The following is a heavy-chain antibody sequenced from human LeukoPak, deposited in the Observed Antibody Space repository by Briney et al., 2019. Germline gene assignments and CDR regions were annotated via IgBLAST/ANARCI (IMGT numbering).Heavy chain of an antibody. CDR1: GGTFSSYA. CDR3: ARDRRTYGDYDP. D-gene: IGHD4-17*01. Sequence: ASVKVSCKASGGTFSSYAISWVRQAPGQGLEWMGRIIPIFGTANYAQKFQGRVTITTDESTSTAYMELSSLRSEDTAVYYCARDRRTYGDYDPWGQGTLVTVSS. V-gene: IGHV1-69*05. J-gene: IGHJ5*02. CDR2: IIPIFGTA.